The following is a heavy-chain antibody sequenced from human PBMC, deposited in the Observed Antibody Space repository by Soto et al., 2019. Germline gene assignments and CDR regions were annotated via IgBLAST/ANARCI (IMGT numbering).Heavy chain of an antibody. CDR3: ARGPYYDILTGYHYYYYGMDV. V-gene: IGHV1-18*01. CDR2: ISAYNGNT. J-gene: IGHJ6*02. D-gene: IGHD3-9*01. CDR1: GYTFTSEG. Sequence: QVQLVQSGAEVKKPGASVKVSCKASGYTFTSEGISWVRQAPGQGLEWMGWISAYNGNTNYAQKLQGRDTMTTDTSTSTAYIELRSLRSDDTAVYYCARGPYYDILTGYHYYYYGMDVWGQRTTVTVSS.